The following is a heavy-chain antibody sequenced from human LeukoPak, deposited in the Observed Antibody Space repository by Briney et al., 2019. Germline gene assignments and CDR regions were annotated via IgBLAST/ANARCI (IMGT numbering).Heavy chain of an antibody. CDR3: ASHRSPSYGDYFDY. D-gene: IGHD4-17*01. Sequence: GGSLRLSCAAAGFTFSSYAMSWVRQAPGKGLEWVSAISGSGGSTYYADSVKGRFTISRDNSKNTLYLQMNSLRAEDTAVYYCASHRSPSYGDYFDYWGQGTLVTVSS. J-gene: IGHJ4*02. V-gene: IGHV3-23*01. CDR2: ISGSGGST. CDR1: GFTFSSYA.